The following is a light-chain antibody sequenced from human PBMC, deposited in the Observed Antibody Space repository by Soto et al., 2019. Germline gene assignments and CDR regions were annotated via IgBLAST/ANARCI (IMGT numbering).Light chain of an antibody. CDR1: SSDVGGYNY. CDR3: CSYTSSSTPWV. Sequence: QSVLTQPASVSGSPGQSITISCTGTSSDVGGYNYVSWYQQHPGKAPKLMIYDVSDRPSGVSNRFSASKSGNTASLTISGLQAEDEAGYYCCSYTSSSTPWVFGTGNKVTVL. V-gene: IGLV2-14*03. CDR2: DVS. J-gene: IGLJ1*01.